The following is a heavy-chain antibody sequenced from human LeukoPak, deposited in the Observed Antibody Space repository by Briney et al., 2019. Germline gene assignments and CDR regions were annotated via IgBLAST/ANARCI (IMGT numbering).Heavy chain of an antibody. CDR3: AKSGGSSGWLY. J-gene: IGHJ4*02. D-gene: IGHD6-25*01. V-gene: IGHV3-74*01. Sequence: GGSLRLSCAASGFSFSSHWVHWVRQAPGKGLVWVSRISDDGSYTSNVDSVKGRFTISRDDSKNTLYLQMHSLRAEDTAVYYCAKSGGSSGWLYWGQGTLVTVSS. CDR2: ISDDGSYT. CDR1: GFSFSSHW.